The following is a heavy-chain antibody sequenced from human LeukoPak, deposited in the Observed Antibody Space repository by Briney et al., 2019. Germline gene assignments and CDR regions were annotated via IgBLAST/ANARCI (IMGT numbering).Heavy chain of an antibody. V-gene: IGHV2-5*02. CDR2: IYWDDDK. Sequence: SGPTLVKPTQTLTLTCTLSGFSLSTNGVGLGWIRQPPGKALEWLALIYWDDDKRYSPSLKSRLTITKDTSKNQVVLTMTNMDPVDTATYYCAHSRVIAAAYLDWGQGTLVTVSS. J-gene: IGHJ4*02. CDR1: GFSLSTNGVG. CDR3: AHSRVIAAAYLD. D-gene: IGHD2-21*01.